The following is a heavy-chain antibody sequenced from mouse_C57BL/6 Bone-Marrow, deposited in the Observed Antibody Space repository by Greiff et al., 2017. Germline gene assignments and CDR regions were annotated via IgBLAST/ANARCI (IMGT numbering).Heavy chain of an antibody. Sequence: VQLKVSGPELVKPGASVKMSCKASGYTFTDYNMHWVKQSHGKSLEWIGYINPNNGGTSYNQKFKGKATLTVNKSSSTAYMELRSLTSEDSAVYYCARGGWLLFYAMDYWGQGTSVTVSS. CDR2: INPNNGGT. CDR1: GYTFTDYN. J-gene: IGHJ4*01. CDR3: ARGGWLLFYAMDY. D-gene: IGHD2-3*01. V-gene: IGHV1-22*01.